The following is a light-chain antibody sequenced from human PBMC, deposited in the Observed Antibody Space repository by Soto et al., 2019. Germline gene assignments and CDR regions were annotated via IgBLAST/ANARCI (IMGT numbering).Light chain of an antibody. J-gene: IGKJ1*01. V-gene: IGKV1-5*03. CDR1: QTISSW. CDR2: KAS. Sequence: DIQMTQSPSSLSASVGDRVTITCRASQTISSWLAWYQQKPGKAPKLLIYKASTLKSGVPSRFSGSGSGTEFTLTISSLQPDDFATYYCQHYNSYSEAFGQGTKGDI. CDR3: QHYNSYSEA.